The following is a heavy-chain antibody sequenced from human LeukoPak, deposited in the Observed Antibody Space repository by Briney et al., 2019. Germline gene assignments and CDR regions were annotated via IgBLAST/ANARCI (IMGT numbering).Heavy chain of an antibody. J-gene: IGHJ6*03. V-gene: IGHV3-48*03. CDR1: GFTFSSFE. Sequence: TGGSLRLSCAASGFTFSSFEMNWVRQAPGKGLEWISYISASGTITHYADSVEGRFTISRDNAKNSLYLQMNSLRAEDTALYYCAKDATAVPGTVYMDVWGKGTTVTISS. CDR3: AKDATAVPGTVYMDV. D-gene: IGHD6-13*01. CDR2: ISASGTIT.